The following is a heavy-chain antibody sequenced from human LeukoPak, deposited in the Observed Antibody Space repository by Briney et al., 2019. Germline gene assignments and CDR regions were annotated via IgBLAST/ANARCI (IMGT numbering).Heavy chain of an antibody. Sequence: PGGSLRLSCAASGFTFDDYAMHWVRQAPGKGLEWVSLISWDGGSTYYADSVKGRFTISRDNSKNSLYLQMNSPRAEDTALYYCAKDYSGYDGVMDVWGKGTTVTVSS. J-gene: IGHJ6*03. CDR3: AKDYSGYDGVMDV. D-gene: IGHD5-12*01. V-gene: IGHV3-43D*03. CDR2: ISWDGGST. CDR1: GFTFDDYA.